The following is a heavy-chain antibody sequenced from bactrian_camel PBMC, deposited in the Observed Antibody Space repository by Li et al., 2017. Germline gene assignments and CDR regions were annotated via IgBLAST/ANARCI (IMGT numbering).Heavy chain of an antibody. CDR2: IATTYRFT. D-gene: IGHD3*01. J-gene: IGHJ6*01. Sequence: VQLVESGGGAVQVGGSLRLSCAASGYTGRLCTMGWYRQAPGKGLEWMCSIATTYRFTTCIDSVKGRFTISKDNAKNTLYLQMNSLNPEDTAVYYCTADLGLMGYWGPGTQVTVS. CDR1: GYTGRLCT. CDR3: TADLGLMGY. V-gene: IGHV3-2*01.